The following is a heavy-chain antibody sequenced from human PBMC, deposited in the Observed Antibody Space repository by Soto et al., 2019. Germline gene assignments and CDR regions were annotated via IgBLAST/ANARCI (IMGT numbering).Heavy chain of an antibody. V-gene: IGHV4-34*01. D-gene: IGHD2-2*01. CDR2: INHSGST. Sequence: QVQLQQWGAGLFKASETLSLTCAVYGGSFSGYYWSWIRQPPGKGLEWIGEINHSGSTNYNPSLRRRVTISVDTSKNQFSLKLSSVTAADTAVYYCARGDIVVVPAAHFDYWGQGTLVTFSS. J-gene: IGHJ4*02. CDR3: ARGDIVVVPAAHFDY. CDR1: GGSFSGYY.